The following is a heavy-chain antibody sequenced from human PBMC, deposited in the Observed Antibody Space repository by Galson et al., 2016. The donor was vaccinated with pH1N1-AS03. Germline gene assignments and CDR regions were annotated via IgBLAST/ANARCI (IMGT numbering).Heavy chain of an antibody. CDR1: GFTLSGNS. CDR3: ARGLGGYNGYALDY. D-gene: IGHD5-12*01. Sequence: SLRLSCAVSGFTLSGNSMDWVRQAPGKGLEWVSYISGSSSIINYADSVKGRFTISKDDAKNSLYLQMNSLRAEDTGVYYCARGLGGYNGYALDYWGQGTLVTVSS. V-gene: IGHV3-48*01. CDR2: ISGSSSII. J-gene: IGHJ4*02.